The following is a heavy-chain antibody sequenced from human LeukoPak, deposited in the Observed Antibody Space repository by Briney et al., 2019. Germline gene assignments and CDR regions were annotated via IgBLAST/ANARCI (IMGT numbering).Heavy chain of an antibody. Sequence: PSETLSLTCAVYRGSFSGYYWSWIRQPPGKGLEWIGEINHSGSTNYNPSLKSRVTISVDTSKNQFSLKLSSVTAADTAVYYCARTSIYYNSSGYRSWGQGTLVTVSS. V-gene: IGHV4-34*01. D-gene: IGHD3-22*01. CDR1: RGSFSGYY. CDR3: ARTSIYYNSSGYRS. J-gene: IGHJ5*02. CDR2: INHSGST.